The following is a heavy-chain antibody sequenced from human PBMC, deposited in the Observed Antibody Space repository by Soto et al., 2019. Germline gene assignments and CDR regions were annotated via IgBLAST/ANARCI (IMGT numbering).Heavy chain of an antibody. D-gene: IGHD5-18*01. Sequence: GSLRLSCAASGFTFSSYEMNWVRQAPGKGLEWVSYISSSGSTIYYADSVKGRFTISRDNAKNSLYLQMNSLRAEDTAVYYCARGDSYGPTKGYGMDVSAQRITVTVSS. V-gene: IGHV3-48*03. CDR1: GFTFSSYE. CDR2: ISSSGSTI. CDR3: ARGDSYGPTKGYGMDV. J-gene: IGHJ6*01.